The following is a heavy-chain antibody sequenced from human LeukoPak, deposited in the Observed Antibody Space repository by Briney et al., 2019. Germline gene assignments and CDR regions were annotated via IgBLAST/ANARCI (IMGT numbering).Heavy chain of an antibody. CDR1: GYTFTSYY. CDR3: ARDRDCSGGSCYSRYYFDY. CDR2: INPSGGST. Sequence: ASVKVSCKASGYTFTSYYMHWVRQAPGQGLEWMGIINPSGGSTSYAQKFQGRVTMTRDTSTSTVYMELSSLRSGDTAVYYCARDRDCSGGSCYSRYYFDYWGQGTLVTVSS. J-gene: IGHJ4*02. V-gene: IGHV1-46*01. D-gene: IGHD2-15*01.